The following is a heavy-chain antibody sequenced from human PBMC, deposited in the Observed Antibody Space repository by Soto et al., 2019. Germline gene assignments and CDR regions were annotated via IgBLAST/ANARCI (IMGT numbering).Heavy chain of an antibody. CDR1: GGSITSSSYY. CDR3: ARDKRDLRFLEWSYYFDY. CDR2: IYYSGST. V-gene: IGHV4-39*02. Sequence: PSETLSLTCTVSGGSITSSSYYWGWIRQPPGKGLEWIGSIYYSGSTYYNPSIKNRLSISVDTSKNQFSLKLSSVTAADTAVYYCARDKRDLRFLEWSYYFDYWGQGTLVTSPQ. D-gene: IGHD3-3*01. J-gene: IGHJ4*02.